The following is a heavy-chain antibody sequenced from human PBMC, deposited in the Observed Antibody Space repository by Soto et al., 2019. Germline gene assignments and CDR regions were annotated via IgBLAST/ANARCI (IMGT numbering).Heavy chain of an antibody. CDR3: AKDTYYYDSSGYYDY. D-gene: IGHD3-22*01. Sequence: PRLSCAASGFTFSSYGMHWVRQAPGKGLEWVAVISYDGSNKYYADSVKGRFTISRDNSKNTLYLQMNSLGAEDTAVYYCAKDTYYYDSSGYYDYWGQGT. V-gene: IGHV3-30*18. J-gene: IGHJ4*02. CDR2: ISYDGSNK. CDR1: GFTFSSYG.